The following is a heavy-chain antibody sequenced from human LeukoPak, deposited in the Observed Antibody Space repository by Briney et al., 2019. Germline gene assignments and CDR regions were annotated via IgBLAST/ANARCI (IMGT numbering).Heavy chain of an antibody. J-gene: IGHJ4*02. Sequence: PGGSLRLSCAASGFTFSSYSMNWVRQAPGKGLEWVSYISSSSSTIYYADSVKGRFTISRDNAKNSLYLQMNSLRAEDTAVYYCANIFSGGPSVLRNWGQGTLVTVSS. CDR2: ISSSSSTI. D-gene: IGHD3-10*01. CDR1: GFTFSSYS. V-gene: IGHV3-48*01. CDR3: ANIFSGGPSVLRN.